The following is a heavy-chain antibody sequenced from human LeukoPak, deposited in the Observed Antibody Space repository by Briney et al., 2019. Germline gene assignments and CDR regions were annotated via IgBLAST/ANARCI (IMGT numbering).Heavy chain of an antibody. CDR1: GGSISSYY. Sequence: SETLSLTCTVSGGSISSYYWSWIRQPPGKGLEWIGYIYYSGSTNYNPSLKSRVTISVDTSKNQFSLKLSSVTAADTAVYYCAREQWPNYYYYYMDVWGKGTTVTVSS. V-gene: IGHV4-59*12. J-gene: IGHJ6*03. D-gene: IGHD6-19*01. CDR2: IYYSGST. CDR3: AREQWPNYYYYYMDV.